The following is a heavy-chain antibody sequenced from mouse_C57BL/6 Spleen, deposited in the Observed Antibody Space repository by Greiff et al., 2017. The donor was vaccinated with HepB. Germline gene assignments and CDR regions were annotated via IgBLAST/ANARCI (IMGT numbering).Heavy chain of an antibody. CDR1: GFNIKNTY. CDR3: ASYYYGSYYAMDY. D-gene: IGHD1-1*01. V-gene: IGHV14-3*01. J-gene: IGHJ4*01. CDR2: IDPANGNT. Sequence: EVQLQESVAELVRPGASVKLSCTASGFNIKNTYMHWVKQRPEQGLEWIGRIDPANGNTKYAPKFQGKATITADTSSNTAYLQLSSLTSEDTAIYYCASYYYGSYYAMDYWGQGTSVTVSS.